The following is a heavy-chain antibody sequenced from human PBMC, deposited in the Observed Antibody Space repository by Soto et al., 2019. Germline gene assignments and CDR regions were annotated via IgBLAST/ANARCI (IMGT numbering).Heavy chain of an antibody. V-gene: IGHV3-23*01. CDR1: GFTFSSHA. CDR2: LSDSGGSI. CDR3: AKVSSSWYAGFFDL. Sequence: PGGSLRLSCTASGFTFSSHAMTWVRQAPGKGLGWVSGLSDSGGSIYYADSVKGRFTIFRDNSMNTLYLQMNTPRAEDTAVYYCAKVSSSWYAGFFDLWGQGTLVTVSS. D-gene: IGHD6-13*01. J-gene: IGHJ4*02.